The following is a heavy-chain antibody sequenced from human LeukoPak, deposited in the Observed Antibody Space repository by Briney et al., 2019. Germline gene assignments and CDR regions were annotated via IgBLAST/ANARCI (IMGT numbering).Heavy chain of an antibody. CDR1: GYTFTGYY. CDR3: ARRVGYDSSGYYYVSTGSLVY. Sequence: ASVKVSCKASGYTFTGYYMHWVRQAPGQGLEWMGRINPNSGGTNYAQKFQGRVTVTRDTSISTAYMELSRLRSDDTAVYYCARRVGYDSSGYYYVSTGSLVYWGQGTLVTVSS. V-gene: IGHV1-2*06. J-gene: IGHJ4*02. CDR2: INPNSGGT. D-gene: IGHD3-22*01.